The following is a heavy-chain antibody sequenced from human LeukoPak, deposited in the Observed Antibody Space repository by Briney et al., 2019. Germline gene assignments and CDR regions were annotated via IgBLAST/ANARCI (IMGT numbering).Heavy chain of an antibody. V-gene: IGHV4-39*01. CDR1: GGSISSSSYC. CDR3: ARHAPSSSWYPYYYYGMDV. D-gene: IGHD6-13*01. J-gene: IGHJ6*02. Sequence: SETLSLTCTVSGGSISSSSYCWGWIRQPPGKGLEWIGSIYYSGSTYYNPSLKGRVTISVDTSKNQFSLKLSSVTAADTAVYYCARHAPSSSWYPYYYYGMDVWGQGTTVTVSS. CDR2: IYYSGST.